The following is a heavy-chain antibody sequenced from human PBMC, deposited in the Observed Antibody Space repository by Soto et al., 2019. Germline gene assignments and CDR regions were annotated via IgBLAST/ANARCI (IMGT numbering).Heavy chain of an antibody. CDR3: ARMGGLATVTQGYFDY. D-gene: IGHD4-17*01. V-gene: IGHV3-30-3*01. CDR1: GFTFSSYA. Sequence: QVQLVESGGGVVQPGRSLRLSCAASGFTFSSYAMHWVRQAPGKGLEWVAVISYDGSNKYYADSVKGRFTISRDNSKNTLYLQMNSLRAEDTAVYYCARMGGLATVTQGYFDYWGQGTLVTVSS. CDR2: ISYDGSNK. J-gene: IGHJ4*02.